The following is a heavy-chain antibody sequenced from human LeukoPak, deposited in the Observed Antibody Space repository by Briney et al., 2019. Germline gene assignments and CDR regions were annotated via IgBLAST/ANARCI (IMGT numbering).Heavy chain of an antibody. CDR1: GYTFTSYG. V-gene: IGHV1-18*01. J-gene: IGHJ5*02. CDR3: ARVGLLWFGELLWFDP. Sequence: ASVKVSCKASGYTFTSYGISWVRQAPGQGLEWMGWISAYNGNTNYAQKLQGRVTMTTDTSTSTAYMELRSLRSDDTAVYYCARVGLLWFGELLWFDPWGQGTLVTVSA. CDR2: ISAYNGNT. D-gene: IGHD3-10*01.